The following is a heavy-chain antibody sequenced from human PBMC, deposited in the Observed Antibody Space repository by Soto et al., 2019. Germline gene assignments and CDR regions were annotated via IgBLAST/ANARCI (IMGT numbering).Heavy chain of an antibody. Sequence: GVSLRLSCAASGFTFSSYAMHWVRQAPGKGLEWVAVISYDGSNKYYADSVKGRFTISRDNSKNTLYLQMNSLRAEDTAVYYCARDDRDYYGMDVWGQGT. V-gene: IGHV3-30-3*01. J-gene: IGHJ6*02. CDR3: ARDDRDYYGMDV. D-gene: IGHD3-10*01. CDR2: ISYDGSNK. CDR1: GFTFSSYA.